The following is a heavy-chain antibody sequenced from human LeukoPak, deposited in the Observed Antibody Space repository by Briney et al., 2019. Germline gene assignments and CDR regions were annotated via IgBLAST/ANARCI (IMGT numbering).Heavy chain of an antibody. J-gene: IGHJ4*02. V-gene: IGHV3-9*01. CDR2: ISWNSGSI. CDR3: AKAEGFFGGYYDH. CDR1: GFTFDDYA. Sequence: PGRSLRLSCAASGFTFDDYAMHWVRQAPGEGLEWVSGISWNSGSIDYADSVKGRFTISRDNAKNSLYLQMNSLRAEDTAFYYCAKAEGFFGGYYDHWGQGTLVTVSS. D-gene: IGHD4-23*01.